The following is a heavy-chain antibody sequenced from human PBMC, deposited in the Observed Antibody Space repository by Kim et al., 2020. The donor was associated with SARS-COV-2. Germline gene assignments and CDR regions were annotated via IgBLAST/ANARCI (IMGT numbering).Heavy chain of an antibody. J-gene: IGHJ4*02. Sequence: QKFQGRVTITRDTSASTAYMELSSLRSEDTAVYYCARVGGRYDSSGYYAYWGQGTLVTVSS. V-gene: IGHV1-3*01. CDR3: ARVGGRYDSSGYYAY. D-gene: IGHD3-22*01.